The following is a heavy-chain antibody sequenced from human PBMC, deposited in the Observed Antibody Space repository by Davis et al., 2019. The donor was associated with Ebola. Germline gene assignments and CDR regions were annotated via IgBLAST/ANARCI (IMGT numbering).Heavy chain of an antibody. V-gene: IGHV4-59*08. Sequence: PSETLSLTCLVSGVSMSASCCSWTRQLPGKGLGWIGYIYYTGRTNNNPALGSRVTISVDTSKSQFSLKLSSVTAADTAVYYCASHNSGRFHYWGQGTLVTVSS. CDR3: ASHNSGRFHY. CDR1: GVSMSASC. D-gene: IGHD2-21*01. J-gene: IGHJ4*02. CDR2: IYYTGRT.